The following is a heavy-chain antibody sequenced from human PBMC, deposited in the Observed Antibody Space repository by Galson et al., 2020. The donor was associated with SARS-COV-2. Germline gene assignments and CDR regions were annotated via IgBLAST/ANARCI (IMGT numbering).Heavy chain of an antibody. CDR2: IHSSGNT. V-gene: IGHV4-30-4*01. CDR1: GDSTSSDDFY. Sequence: SETLSLTCTVSGDSTSSDDFYWSWIRQTPGTGLEWIGDIHSSGNTYYNPSLMSRGTISVDTSKNQFSLRLSSVTAADTAVYFCARTSSTATREYYFDYWGQGTLVSVSS. CDR3: ARTSSTATREYYFDY. D-gene: IGHD4-17*01. J-gene: IGHJ4*02.